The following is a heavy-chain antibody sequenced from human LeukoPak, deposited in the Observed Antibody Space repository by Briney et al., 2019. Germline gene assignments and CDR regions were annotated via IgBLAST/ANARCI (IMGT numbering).Heavy chain of an antibody. CDR1: GFTFSSYG. V-gene: IGHV3-30*02. CDR2: IRYDGSNK. D-gene: IGHD6-19*01. CDR3: ATDKGRNGGWSDY. J-gene: IGHJ4*02. Sequence: PGGSLRLSCAASGFTFSSYGMHWVRQAPGKGLEWVAFIRYDGSNKYYADSVKGRFTISRDNSKNTLYLQMNSLRAEDTAVYYCATDKGRNGGWSDYWGQGTLVTVSS.